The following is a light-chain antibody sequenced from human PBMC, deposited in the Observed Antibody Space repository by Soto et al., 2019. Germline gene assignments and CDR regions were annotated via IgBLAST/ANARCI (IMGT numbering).Light chain of an antibody. Sequence: DRPITQSPYSLSASVGDRVTINCLASQSISDFLNWYQQKPGKAPKLLIYAASTLQSRVPSRFSGSGSGTDFTLTISSLEPEDFATYYCQQTYSTPPTFGQGTNV. CDR2: AAS. CDR3: QQTYSTPPT. J-gene: IGKJ1*01. V-gene: IGKV1-39*01. CDR1: QSISDF.